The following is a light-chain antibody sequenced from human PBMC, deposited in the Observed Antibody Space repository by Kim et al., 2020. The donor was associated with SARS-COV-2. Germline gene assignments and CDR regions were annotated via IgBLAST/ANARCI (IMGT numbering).Light chain of an antibody. CDR3: NSRDSSAWGV. CDR2: GKN. J-gene: IGLJ3*02. V-gene: IGLV3-19*01. Sequence: SSELTQDPAVSVALGQTVRITCQGDSLRSYYASWYQQKPGQAPVLVIYGKNNRPSGIPDRFSGSSSGNTASLTITGAQAEDEADYYCNSRDSSAWGVFGGGTKLTVL. CDR1: SLRSYY.